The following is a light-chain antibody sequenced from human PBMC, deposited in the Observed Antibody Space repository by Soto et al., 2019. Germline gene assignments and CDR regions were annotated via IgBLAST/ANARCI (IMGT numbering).Light chain of an antibody. CDR1: SGSIASNY. CDR3: QSHDTTNVV. J-gene: IGLJ3*02. V-gene: IGLV6-57*02. CDR2: EEN. Sequence: NFMLTQPHSVSESPGKTVTISCTGSSGSIASNYVQWYQQRPVSAPTTVIYEENKRPSGVPDRFSGSVDTSSNSASLIISGLKTEDEADYYCQSHDTTNVVFGRGTKLTVL.